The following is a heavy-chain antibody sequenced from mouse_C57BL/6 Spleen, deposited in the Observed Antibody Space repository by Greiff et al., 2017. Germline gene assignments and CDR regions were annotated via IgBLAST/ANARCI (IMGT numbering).Heavy chain of an antibody. J-gene: IGHJ4*01. CDR3: ANGGYYEVDYYAMDY. CDR1: GFSLTSYG. D-gene: IGHD2-3*01. V-gene: IGHV2-5*01. CDR2: IWRGGST. Sequence: QVQLQESGPGLVQPSQSLSITCTVSGFSLTSYGVHWVRQSPGKGLEWMGVIWRGGSTDYNAAFMSRLSITKDNSKSQVFFKMNSLQADDTAIYYCANGGYYEVDYYAMDYWGQGTSVTVSS.